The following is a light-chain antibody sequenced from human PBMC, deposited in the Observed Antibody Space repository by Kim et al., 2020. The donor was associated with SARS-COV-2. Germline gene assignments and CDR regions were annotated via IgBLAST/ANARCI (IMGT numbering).Light chain of an antibody. Sequence: QSALTQPRSVSGSPGQSVTISCTGTSSDVGGYNYVSWYQKHPGKAPKLMIYDVNDRPSGVPDRFSGSKSGNTASLTISGLQAEDEADYYCCSYAGILVFGGGTQLTVL. CDR3: CSYAGILV. CDR2: DVN. V-gene: IGLV2-11*01. J-gene: IGLJ2*01. CDR1: SSDVGGYNY.